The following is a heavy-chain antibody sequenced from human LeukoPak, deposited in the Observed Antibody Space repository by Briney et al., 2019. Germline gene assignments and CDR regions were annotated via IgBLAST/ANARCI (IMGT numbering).Heavy chain of an antibody. CDR1: GYSISSGYY. CDR3: ARSGSSAWYLDFDY. D-gene: IGHD6-19*01. CDR2: IYHRGST. Sequence: SETLSLTCTVSGYSISSGYYWGWIRQPPGKGLEWIGTIYHRGSTSYNPSLKSRVSILLDTPKNQFSLKLNSVTAADMSVYYCARSGSSAWYLDFDYWGQGTLVTVSS. J-gene: IGHJ4*02. V-gene: IGHV4-38-2*02.